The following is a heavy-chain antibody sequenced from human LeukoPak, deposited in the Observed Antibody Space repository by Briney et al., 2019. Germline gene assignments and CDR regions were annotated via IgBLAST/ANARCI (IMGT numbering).Heavy chain of an antibody. J-gene: IGHJ4*02. Sequence: GGSLRLSCAVSGFTFNNHDMTWVRQAPGKALEWVSSITSSGDITYYSDSVKGRFTISRDNSQNTLYLQMNSLRVEDTAIYFCAKYRGMAGTSELDYWGQGTLVTVSS. CDR2: ITSSGDIT. V-gene: IGHV3-23*01. CDR1: GFTFNNHD. D-gene: IGHD1-14*01. CDR3: AKYRGMAGTSELDY.